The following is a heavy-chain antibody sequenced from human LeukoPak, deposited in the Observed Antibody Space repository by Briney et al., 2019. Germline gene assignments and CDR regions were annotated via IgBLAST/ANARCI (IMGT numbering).Heavy chain of an antibody. J-gene: IGHJ4*02. V-gene: IGHV5-51*01. CDR1: GYSFTTYW. CDR3: ARHSRGSNDY. D-gene: IGHD5-12*01. CDR2: IYSVDSET. Sequence: GESLKISCKGSGYSFTTYWIGWGRQVPGKGLEGMGVIYSVDSETRYSPSFQGQVTILVDKSISTAYLQWSSLKASDTAMYYCARHSRGSNDYWGQGTLVTVSS.